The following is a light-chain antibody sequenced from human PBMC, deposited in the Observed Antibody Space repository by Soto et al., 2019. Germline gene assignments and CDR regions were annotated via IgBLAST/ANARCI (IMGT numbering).Light chain of an antibody. V-gene: IGKV1-5*01. CDR3: LQYNGYYRT. CDR2: DAS. J-gene: IGKJ1*01. Sequence: DIRMTQSPSTLSATAGDRVTITCRASQSISSWLAWYQQRPGKAPNLLIFDASTLESGVPSRFSGSGSGTTFTLTISSLQSDDFATYYCLQYNGYYRTFGQGTKVDIK. CDR1: QSISSW.